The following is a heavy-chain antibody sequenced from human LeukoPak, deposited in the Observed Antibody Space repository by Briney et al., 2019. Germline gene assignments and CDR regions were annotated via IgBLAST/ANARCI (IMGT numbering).Heavy chain of an antibody. J-gene: IGHJ5*02. V-gene: IGHV3-74*01. CDR3: ARGYCSSTSCYREGFDP. CDR2: INSDGSST. CDR1: GFTFSSYW. D-gene: IGHD2-2*01. Sequence: GGSLRLSCAASGFTFSSYWMHWVRQAPGKGLVWVSRINSDGSSTSYADSVKGRFTISRDNAENTLYLQMNSLRAEDTAVYYCARGYCSSTSCYREGFDPWGQGTLVTVSS.